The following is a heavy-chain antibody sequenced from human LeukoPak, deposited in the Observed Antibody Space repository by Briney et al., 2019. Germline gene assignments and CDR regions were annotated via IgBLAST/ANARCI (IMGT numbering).Heavy chain of an antibody. J-gene: IGHJ4*02. CDR1: GFTFSSYS. V-gene: IGHV3-48*01. CDR2: ISSSSSTI. Sequence: GGSLRLSCAASGFTFSSYSINWVRQAPGKGLEWVSYISSSSSTIYYADSVKGRFTISRDNAKNSLYLQMNSLRAEDTAVYYCARDSHVGATRWWGQGTLVTVSS. D-gene: IGHD1-26*01. CDR3: ARDSHVGATRW.